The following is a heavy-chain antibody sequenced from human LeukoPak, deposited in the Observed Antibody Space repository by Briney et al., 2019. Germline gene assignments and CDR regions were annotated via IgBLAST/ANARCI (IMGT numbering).Heavy chain of an antibody. D-gene: IGHD2-21*02. Sequence: SVKVSCKASGGTFSSYAISWVRQAPGQGLEWMGGIILIFGTANYAQKFQGRVTITTDESTSTAYMELSSLRSEDTAVYYCARDFNCSGDCYSFDYWGQGTLVTVSS. CDR1: GGTFSSYA. CDR3: ARDFNCSGDCYSFDY. J-gene: IGHJ4*02. CDR2: IILIFGTA. V-gene: IGHV1-69*05.